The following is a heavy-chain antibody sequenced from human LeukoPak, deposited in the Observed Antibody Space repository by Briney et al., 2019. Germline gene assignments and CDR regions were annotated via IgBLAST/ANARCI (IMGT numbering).Heavy chain of an antibody. Sequence: SVKVSCKDSGGTFSSYAISWVRQATGQGLEWMGRSIPIFGIANYAQKFQGRVTITADKSTSTDYMERSSLRAENTPVYYCATDVESDCSSTSCYYNWFDPWGQGTLVTVSS. J-gene: IGHJ5*02. D-gene: IGHD2-2*01. V-gene: IGHV1-69*04. CDR2: SIPIFGIA. CDR1: GGTFSSYA. CDR3: ATDVESDCSSTSCYYNWFDP.